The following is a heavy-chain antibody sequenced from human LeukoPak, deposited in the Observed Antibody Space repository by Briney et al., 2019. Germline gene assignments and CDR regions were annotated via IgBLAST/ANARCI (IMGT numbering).Heavy chain of an antibody. Sequence: GGSLRLSCAGSGLTFSSYAMSWVRPAPGKGLEWVSTISGSGGAGTYYADSVKGRITVSRDNSKNPPYPPIDSPRADDTAVYYRVKDRGGSPFYGMDVWGQGGTVTVCS. CDR1: GLTFSSYA. V-gene: IGHV3-23*01. CDR2: ISGSGGAGT. J-gene: IGHJ6*02. D-gene: IGHD1-26*01. CDR3: VKDRGGSPFYGMDV.